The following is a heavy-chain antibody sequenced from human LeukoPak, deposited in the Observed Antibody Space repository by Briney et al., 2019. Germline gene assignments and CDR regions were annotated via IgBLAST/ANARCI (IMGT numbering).Heavy chain of an antibody. CDR2: ISYDGSNK. D-gene: IGHD6-13*01. CDR1: GFTFSSYG. V-gene: IGHV3-30*03. Sequence: GRSLRLSCAASGFTFSSYGMHWVRQAPGKGLEWVAVISYDGSNKYYADSVKGRFTISRDNSKNTLYLQMNSLRAEDTAVYYCARPPGYSSSWYSDYWGQGTLVTVSS. CDR3: ARPPGYSSSWYSDY. J-gene: IGHJ4*02.